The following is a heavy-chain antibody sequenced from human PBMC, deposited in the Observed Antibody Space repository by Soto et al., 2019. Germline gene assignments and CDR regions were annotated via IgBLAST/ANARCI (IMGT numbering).Heavy chain of an antibody. CDR1: GFTFSRHA. CDR2: ISRDGSYI. D-gene: IGHD3-3*01. J-gene: IGHJ5*01. V-gene: IGHV3-30*04. Sequence: PGGSLRLSCAASGFTFSRHAIHWVRLTPGRGLEWVLAISRDGSYIYYTGSVKGRFTVSRDNSKNTVFVQMNRLIPDDTALYFCARTRNGGVADSFDSWGQGTRVTVPQ. CDR3: ARTRNGGVADSFDS.